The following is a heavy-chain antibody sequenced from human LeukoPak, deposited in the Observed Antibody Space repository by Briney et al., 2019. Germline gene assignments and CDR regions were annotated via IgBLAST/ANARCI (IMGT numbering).Heavy chain of an antibody. CDR2: ISSSSSYI. V-gene: IGHV3-21*01. D-gene: IGHD3-16*02. Sequence: GGSLRLSCAASGFTFSSYSMNWVRQAPGKGLEWVSSISSSSSYIYYADSVKGRFTISRDNAKNSLYLQMNSLRAEDTAVYYCARDPPASTSGGVIGYYYYYMDVWGKGTTVTVSS. J-gene: IGHJ6*03. CDR1: GFTFSSYS. CDR3: ARDPPASTSGGVIGYYYYYMDV.